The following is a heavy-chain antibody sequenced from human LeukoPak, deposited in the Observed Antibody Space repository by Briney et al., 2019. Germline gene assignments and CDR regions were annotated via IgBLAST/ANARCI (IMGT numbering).Heavy chain of an antibody. Sequence: SSETLSLTCTVSGGSISSYYWSWIRQPPGKGLEWIGYIYYSGSTNNNPSLKSRVTISVGTSNNQFSLKLSSVAAADTAVYYCARGGSKYSYGYDSWGQGTLVTVSS. V-gene: IGHV4-59*01. CDR3: ARGGSKYSYGYDS. D-gene: IGHD5-18*01. CDR1: GGSISSYY. J-gene: IGHJ4*02. CDR2: IYYSGST.